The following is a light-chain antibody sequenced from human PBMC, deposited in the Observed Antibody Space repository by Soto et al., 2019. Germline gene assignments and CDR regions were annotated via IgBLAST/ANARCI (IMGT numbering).Light chain of an antibody. V-gene: IGLV2-8*01. CDR1: SSDVGSYDY. CDR3: SAYAGSNNFPYV. J-gene: IGLJ1*01. CDR2: EVN. Sequence: QSVLTQPPSASGSPGQSVAISCTGTSSDVGSYDYVSWYQHHPGKAPKLRIYEVNKRPSGVPDRFSGSKSVNTASLTVSGLQAEDEADYYCSAYAGSNNFPYVFGTGTKVTVL.